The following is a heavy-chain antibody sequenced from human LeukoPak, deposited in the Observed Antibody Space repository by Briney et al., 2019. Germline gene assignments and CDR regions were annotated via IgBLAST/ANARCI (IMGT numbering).Heavy chain of an antibody. CDR2: INPNSGGT. CDR1: GYTFTGYY. J-gene: IGHJ1*01. CDR3: ARFYGSGVSIRRYFQH. D-gene: IGHD3-10*01. V-gene: IGHV1-2*02. Sequence: AASVKVSCKASGYTFTGYYMHWVRQAPGQGLEWMGWINPNSGGTNYAQKFQGRVTMTRDTSISTAYMELSRLRSDDTAVYYCARFYGSGVSIRRYFQHWGQGTLVTVSS.